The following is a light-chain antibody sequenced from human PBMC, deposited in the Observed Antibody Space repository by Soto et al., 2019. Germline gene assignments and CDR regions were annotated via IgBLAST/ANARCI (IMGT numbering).Light chain of an antibody. CDR1: QRVSSN. Sequence: EIVMTQSPVTLSVSPGERATLSCRASQRVSSNVAWYQQKPGQAPRLLIYGASTRATGIPARFSGSGSGTDFTLTISRLEPEDFAVYYCQQYGSSPRTCGQGNKGDIK. J-gene: IGKJ1*01. V-gene: IGKV3-20*01. CDR2: GAS. CDR3: QQYGSSPRT.